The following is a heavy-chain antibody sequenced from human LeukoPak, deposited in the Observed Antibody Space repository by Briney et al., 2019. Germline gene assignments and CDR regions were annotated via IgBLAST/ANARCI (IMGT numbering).Heavy chain of an antibody. D-gene: IGHD4-17*01. J-gene: IGHJ5*02. CDR3: ARVVDYGELNWFDP. CDR1: GGSIGSHY. Sequence: SETLSLTCTVSGGSIGSHYWSWIRQPPGKGLEWIGYIYYSGSTYYNPSLKSRVTISVDTSKNQFSLKLSSVTAADTAVYYCARVVDYGELNWFDPWGQGTLVTVSS. V-gene: IGHV4-30-4*08. CDR2: IYYSGST.